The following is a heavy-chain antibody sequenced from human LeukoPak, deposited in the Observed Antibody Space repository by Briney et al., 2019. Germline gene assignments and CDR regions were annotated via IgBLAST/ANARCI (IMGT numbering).Heavy chain of an antibody. V-gene: IGHV3-53*01. J-gene: IGHJ4*02. CDR3: ARDLDIVVVPVLAFLDY. D-gene: IGHD2-2*01. CDR1: GFTVSSNY. CDR2: IYTVGNT. Sequence: PGGSLRLSCAASGFTVSSNYMSWVRQAPGRGLEWVSVIYTVGNTYYAESVKGRFTISRDNSKNTLYLQMNSLRAEDTAVYYCARDLDIVVVPVLAFLDYWGQGTLVTVSP.